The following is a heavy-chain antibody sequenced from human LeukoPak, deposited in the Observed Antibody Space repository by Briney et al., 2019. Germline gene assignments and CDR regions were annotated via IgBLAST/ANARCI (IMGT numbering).Heavy chain of an antibody. CDR2: ISWNSGSI. V-gene: IGHV3-9*01. J-gene: IGHJ4*02. CDR3: ARDVDSSGWYSSGLLWY. CDR1: GFTFDDYA. Sequence: GGSLRLSCAASGFTFDDYAMHWVRHTPGKGLEWVSGISWNSGSIGYADSVKGRFTISRDNAKNSLYLQMNSLRAEDTAVYYCARDVDSSGWYSSGLLWYWGQGTLVTVSS. D-gene: IGHD6-19*01.